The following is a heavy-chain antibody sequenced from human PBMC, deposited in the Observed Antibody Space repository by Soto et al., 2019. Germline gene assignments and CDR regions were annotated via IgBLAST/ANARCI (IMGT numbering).Heavy chain of an antibody. V-gene: IGHV3-48*03. CDR2: ISSSGSTI. D-gene: IGHD4-17*01. Sequence: GGSLRLSCGASGFTFSSYEMNWVRQAPGKGLEWVSYISSSGSTIYYADSVKGRFTTSRDNAKNSLYLQMNSLRAEDTAVYYCARVETTVTTYGMDVWGQGTTVTVS. CDR3: ARVETTVTTYGMDV. J-gene: IGHJ6*02. CDR1: GFTFSSYE.